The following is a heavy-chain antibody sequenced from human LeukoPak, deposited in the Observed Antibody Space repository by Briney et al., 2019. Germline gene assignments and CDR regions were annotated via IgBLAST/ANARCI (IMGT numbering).Heavy chain of an antibody. Sequence: GGSLRLSCAASGFTFSSYEMNWVRQAPGKGLEWVSHISSSGSTIYYADSVKGRFTISRDNAKESLYLQMSSLRDDDTAVYYCVFPYWQDLDHWGQGTLVTVSS. D-gene: IGHD2-15*01. CDR3: VFPYWQDLDH. V-gene: IGHV3-48*03. CDR1: GFTFSSYE. J-gene: IGHJ4*02. CDR2: ISSSGSTI.